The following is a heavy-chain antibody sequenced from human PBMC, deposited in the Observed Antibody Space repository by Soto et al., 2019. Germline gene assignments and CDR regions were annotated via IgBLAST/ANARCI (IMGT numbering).Heavy chain of an antibody. V-gene: IGHV3-30-3*01. CDR3: ARDTGPNGYNYYYFGMDV. Sequence: WGSLRLSCSASGFTFSNYAMHWFRQAPGKGLEWVAVISYDGSDKYNANSVKGRFTISRDNSENTLYLQMNSLRAEDTAVYYCARDTGPNGYNYYYFGMDVWGQGTTVTVSS. J-gene: IGHJ6*02. CDR1: GFTFSNYA. CDR2: ISYDGSDK. D-gene: IGHD5-18*01.